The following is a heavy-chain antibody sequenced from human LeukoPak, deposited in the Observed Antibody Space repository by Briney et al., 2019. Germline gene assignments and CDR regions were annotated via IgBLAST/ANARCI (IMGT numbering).Heavy chain of an antibody. J-gene: IGHJ4*02. CDR1: GYTFTSYA. CDR3: AREADYYASAPGY. Sequence: GASVKVSCKASGYTFTSYAMHWVRQAPGQRLEWMGWINAGNGNTKYSQKFQGRVTITRDTSASTAYMELSSLRSEDTAVYYCAREADYYASAPGYWXQGTLVTVSS. V-gene: IGHV1-3*01. D-gene: IGHD3-9*01. CDR2: INAGNGNT.